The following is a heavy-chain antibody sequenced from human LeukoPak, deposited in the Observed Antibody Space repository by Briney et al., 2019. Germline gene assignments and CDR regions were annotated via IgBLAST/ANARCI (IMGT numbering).Heavy chain of an antibody. CDR1: GYTFTDYY. CDR2: VSYDGSIK. CDR3: ARDHYSSGPYYFDY. D-gene: IGHD6-19*01. V-gene: IGHV3-30*16. J-gene: IGHJ4*02. Sequence: SCKASGYTFTDYYMHWVRQAPGQGLEWVAIVSYDGSIKYYADSVKGRFTISRDNSKNTLYLQMNSLRAEDTAVYYCARDHYSSGPYYFDYWGQGTLVTVSS.